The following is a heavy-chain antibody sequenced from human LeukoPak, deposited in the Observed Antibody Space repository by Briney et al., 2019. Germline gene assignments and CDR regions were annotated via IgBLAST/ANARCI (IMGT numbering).Heavy chain of an antibody. CDR3: ARLWGAPGDS. CDR1: GGSISNYY. CDR2: IYTSGTT. Sequence: PSETLSLTCTVSGGSISNYYWTWIRQSAGRGLEWIGRIYTSGTTDYNPSLESRVTMSLATSKNQFSPKLTSVTAADTAVYYCARLWGAPGDSWGRGILVTVSS. V-gene: IGHV4-4*07. D-gene: IGHD3-16*01. J-gene: IGHJ5*02.